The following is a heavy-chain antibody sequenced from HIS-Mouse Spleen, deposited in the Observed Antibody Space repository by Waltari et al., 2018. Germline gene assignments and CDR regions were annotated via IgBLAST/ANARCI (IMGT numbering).Heavy chain of an antibody. CDR3: ARERRGPGWFDP. CDR1: GFTFSSYW. Sequence: EVQLVESGGGLVQPGGSLRLSCAASGFTFSSYWMSWVRQAPGKGRGWGANIKQDGSEKYYVDSVKGRFTISRDNAKNSLYLQMNSLRAEDTAVYYCARERRGPGWFDPWGQGTLVTVSS. V-gene: IGHV3-7*01. J-gene: IGHJ5*02. D-gene: IGHD5-12*01. CDR2: IKQDGSEK.